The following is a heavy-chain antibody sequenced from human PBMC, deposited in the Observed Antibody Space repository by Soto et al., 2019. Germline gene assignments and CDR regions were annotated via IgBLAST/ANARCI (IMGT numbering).Heavy chain of an antibody. V-gene: IGHV1-69*01. CDR1: GGTFSSYA. CDR3: ARFPDYDSSGYYIPYFDY. D-gene: IGHD3-22*01. CDR2: SIPIFGTA. J-gene: IGHJ4*02. Sequence: QVQLVQSGAEVKKPGSSVKVSCKASGGTFSSYAISWVRQAPGQGLEWMGGSIPIFGTANYAQKLQGRVTITADESTSTAYMELSSLRSEDTAVYYCARFPDYDSSGYYIPYFDYWGQGTLVTVSS.